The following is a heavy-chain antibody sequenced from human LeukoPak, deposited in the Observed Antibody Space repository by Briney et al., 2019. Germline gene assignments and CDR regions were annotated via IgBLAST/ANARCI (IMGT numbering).Heavy chain of an antibody. Sequence: GGSLRLSCAASGFAFSSYSMNWVRQAPGKGLEWVSSISSSSSYIYYADSVKGRFTISRDNAKNSLYLQMNSLRAEDTAVYYCARERGIAAAGTSWFDPWGQGTLVTVSS. V-gene: IGHV3-21*01. CDR3: ARERGIAAAGTSWFDP. D-gene: IGHD6-13*01. CDR1: GFAFSSYS. CDR2: ISSSSSYI. J-gene: IGHJ5*02.